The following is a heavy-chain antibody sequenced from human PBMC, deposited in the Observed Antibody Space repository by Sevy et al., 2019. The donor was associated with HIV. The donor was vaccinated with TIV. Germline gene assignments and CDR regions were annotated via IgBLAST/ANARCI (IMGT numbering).Heavy chain of an antibody. V-gene: IGHV4-39*01. CDR2: IYYSGSP. CDR3: AGMEVGGYDLLSGRSTGWFDP. CDR1: GGSISSSNYY. J-gene: IGHJ5*02. D-gene: IGHD3-9*01. Sequence: SETLSLTCTVSGGSISSSNYYWGWIRQPPGKGLEWIGSIYYSGSPYYNPSLKSRVTISVDTSKNQFFLNLSSVTAPDTAVYYCAGMEVGGYDLLSGRSTGWFDPWGQGTLVTVSS.